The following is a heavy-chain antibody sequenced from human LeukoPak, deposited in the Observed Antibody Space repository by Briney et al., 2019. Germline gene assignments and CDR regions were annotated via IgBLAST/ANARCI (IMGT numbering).Heavy chain of an antibody. V-gene: IGHV4-4*07. D-gene: IGHD6-19*01. Sequence: SETLSLTCTVSGGSISSYYWSWIRQPAGKGLEWIGRIYTSGSTNYNPSLKSRVTMSVDTSKNQFSLKLSSVTAADTAVYYCARAGPKDSSGWYRTSEYFQHWGQGTLVTVSS. CDR3: ARAGPKDSSGWYRTSEYFQH. CDR1: GGSISSYY. J-gene: IGHJ1*01. CDR2: IYTSGST.